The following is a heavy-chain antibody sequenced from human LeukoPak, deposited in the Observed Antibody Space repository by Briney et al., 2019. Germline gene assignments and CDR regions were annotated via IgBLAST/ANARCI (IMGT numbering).Heavy chain of an antibody. Sequence: SETLSLTCAIYGGSFSGYSWSWIRQPPGKGLEWIGEINHSGSTNYNPSLKSRVTISVDTSKNQFSLKLSSVTAADTAVYYCARDVVAAAGSFDYWGQGTQVTVSS. D-gene: IGHD6-13*01. CDR1: GGSFSGYS. CDR2: INHSGST. CDR3: ARDVVAAAGSFDY. J-gene: IGHJ4*02. V-gene: IGHV4-34*01.